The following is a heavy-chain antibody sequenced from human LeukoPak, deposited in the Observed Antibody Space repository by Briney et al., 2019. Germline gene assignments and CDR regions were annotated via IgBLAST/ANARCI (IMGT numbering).Heavy chain of an antibody. D-gene: IGHD3-9*01. Sequence: SETLSLTCTVSGNSFGDYYWSWIRQPAGKGLEWIGRIYTSGSTTYNPSLKSRVTMSVDTSKSQFSLNLMSVTAADTAVYYCARAHKEYDILTGNRGYYFDYWGQGTLVTVSS. V-gene: IGHV4-4*07. CDR3: ARAHKEYDILTGNRGYYFDY. CDR2: IYTSGST. CDR1: GNSFGDYY. J-gene: IGHJ4*02.